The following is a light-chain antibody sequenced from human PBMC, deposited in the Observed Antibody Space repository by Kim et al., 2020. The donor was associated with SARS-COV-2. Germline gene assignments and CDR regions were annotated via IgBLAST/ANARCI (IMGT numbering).Light chain of an antibody. V-gene: IGLV3-1*01. CDR3: QAWDSNTGV. J-gene: IGLJ2*01. Sequence: VAPGQTASVTCSGDKLGDKYACWYQQKPGQSPVLVIYQDIKRPSGIPERFSGSNSGNTATLTISGTQAMDEADYYCQAWDSNTGVFGGGTQLTVL. CDR2: QDI. CDR1: KLGDKY.